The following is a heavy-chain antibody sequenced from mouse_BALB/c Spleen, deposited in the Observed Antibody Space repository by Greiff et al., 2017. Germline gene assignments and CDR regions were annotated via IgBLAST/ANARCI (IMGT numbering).Heavy chain of an antibody. CDR2: IWAGGST. J-gene: IGHJ3*01. D-gene: IGHD2-12*01. Sequence: QVQLQQSGPGLVAPSQSLSITCTVSGFSLTSYGVHWVRQPPGKGLEWLGVIWAGGSTNYNSALMSSLSISKDNSKSQVILKMNRLQTDDTAMYYCAREDYSYDGGFAYWGQGTLVTVSA. V-gene: IGHV2-9*02. CDR3: AREDYSYDGGFAY. CDR1: GFSLTSYG.